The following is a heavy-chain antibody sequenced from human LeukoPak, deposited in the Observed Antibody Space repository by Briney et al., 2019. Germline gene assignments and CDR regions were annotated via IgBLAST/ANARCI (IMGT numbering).Heavy chain of an antibody. Sequence: PGRSLRLSCAASEDSSCSYVMYSVLNAPVTRLERVTDISYDGNNKYYAESVKGRFTISRDNSKNTLYLQMNSLRDEDTAVYYCAKDWVVRGVISYWGQGTLVTVSS. J-gene: IGHJ4*02. CDR2: ISYDGNNK. D-gene: IGHD3-10*01. V-gene: IGHV3-30*18. CDR1: EDSSCSYV. CDR3: AKDWVVRGVISY.